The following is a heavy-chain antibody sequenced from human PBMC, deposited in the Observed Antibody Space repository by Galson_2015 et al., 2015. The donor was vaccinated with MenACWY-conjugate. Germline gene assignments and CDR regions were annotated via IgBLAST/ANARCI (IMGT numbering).Heavy chain of an antibody. Sequence: SLRLSCAASGFTFGDYAMTWFRQAPGKGLEWVGFIRSKPCGGTAEYAASMQGRFTISSDDSKSIAYLQMNGLKSEDTAVYYCTRGVAGTPSFFDYWGQGTLVTVSS. CDR3: TRGVAGTPSFFDY. CDR2: IRSKPCGGTA. V-gene: IGHV3-49*03. J-gene: IGHJ4*02. CDR1: GFTFGDYA. D-gene: IGHD6-19*01.